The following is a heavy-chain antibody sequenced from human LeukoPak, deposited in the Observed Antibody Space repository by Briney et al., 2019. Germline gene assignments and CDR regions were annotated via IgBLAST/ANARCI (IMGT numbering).Heavy chain of an antibody. CDR1: GFTFSSYG. D-gene: IGHD2-2*02. CDR3: ARANTPFADY. J-gene: IGHJ4*02. V-gene: IGHV3-30*19. Sequence: PGRSLRLSCAASGFTFSSYGMHWVRQAPGKGLEWVAVISYDGSNKYYADSVKGRFAISRDNSKNTVYLQMNSLRVEDTAVYYCARANTPFADYWGQGTLVTVSS. CDR2: ISYDGSNK.